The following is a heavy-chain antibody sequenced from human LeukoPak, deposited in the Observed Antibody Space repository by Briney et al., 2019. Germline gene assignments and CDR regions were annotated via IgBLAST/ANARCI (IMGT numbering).Heavy chain of an antibody. J-gene: IGHJ5*02. CDR3: AREGAVAGSNWFGP. CDR2: ISYDGSNK. CDR1: GFTFSSYA. V-gene: IGHV3-30*01. D-gene: IGHD6-19*01. Sequence: PGGSLRLSCAASGFTFSSYAMHWVRQAPGKGLEWVAVISYDGSNKYYADSVKGRFTISRDNSKNTLYLQMNSLRAEDTAVYYCAREGAVAGSNWFGPWGQGTLVTVSS.